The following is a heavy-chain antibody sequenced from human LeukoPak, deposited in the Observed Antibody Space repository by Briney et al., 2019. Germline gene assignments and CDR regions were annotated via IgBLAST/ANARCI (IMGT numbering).Heavy chain of an antibody. D-gene: IGHD1-26*01. Sequence: GGSLRLSCAASGFTFSSYDMHWVRQAPGKGLEWVSAIGTAGDTYYPGSVKGRFTISRENAKNSLYLQMNSLRAGDTAVYYCARGTYRGSYYYYGMDVWGQGTTVTVSS. CDR1: GFTFSSYD. J-gene: IGHJ6*02. V-gene: IGHV3-13*01. CDR3: ARGTYRGSYYYYGMDV. CDR2: IGTAGDT.